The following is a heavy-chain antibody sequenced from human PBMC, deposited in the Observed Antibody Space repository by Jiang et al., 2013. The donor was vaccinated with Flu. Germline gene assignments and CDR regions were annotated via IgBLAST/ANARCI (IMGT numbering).Heavy chain of an antibody. CDR3: ARGWALGYCSSTSCYQKDY. V-gene: IGHV1-8*01. CDR2: MNPNSGNT. D-gene: IGHD2-2*01. Sequence: TGQGLEWMGWMNPNSGNTGYAQKFQGRVTMTRNTSISTAYMELSSLRSEDTAVYYCARGWALGYCSSTSCYQKDYWGQGTLVTVSS. J-gene: IGHJ4*02.